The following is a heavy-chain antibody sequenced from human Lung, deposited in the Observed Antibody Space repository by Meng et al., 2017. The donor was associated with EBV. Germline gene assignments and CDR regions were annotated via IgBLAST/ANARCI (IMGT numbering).Heavy chain of an antibody. CDR2: INDSGST. CDR3: ARSTFDY. V-gene: IGHV4-34*01. J-gene: IGHJ4*02. Sequence: QVQLHQWGPGLLKPSETLSLTCAVYGGSFSGSFSGYYWSWIRQAPGKGLEWIGEINDSGSTDYNPSLKSRLTISVDRSKSQFSLELSSVTAADTAVYYCARSTFDYWGQGTLVTVSS. D-gene: IGHD1-26*01. CDR1: GGSFSGSFSGYY.